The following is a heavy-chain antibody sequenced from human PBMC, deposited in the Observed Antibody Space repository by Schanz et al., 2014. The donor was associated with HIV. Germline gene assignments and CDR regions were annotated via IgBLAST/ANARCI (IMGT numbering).Heavy chain of an antibody. Sequence: QLYLQQWGSGLFKPAETLSLTCGVFGGSFSGYYWGWIRQSPEKGLEWIGEVSHSGSNNYNPSLKIRLTISLDTSKSQFSLKVKSVTAADTALYYCARRPKRWLDQVNSAGAFDVWGPGTLVTISS. V-gene: IGHV4-34*01. CDR2: VSHSGSN. CDR1: GGSFSGYY. J-gene: IGHJ3*01. CDR3: ARRPKRWLDQVNSAGAFDV. D-gene: IGHD5-12*01.